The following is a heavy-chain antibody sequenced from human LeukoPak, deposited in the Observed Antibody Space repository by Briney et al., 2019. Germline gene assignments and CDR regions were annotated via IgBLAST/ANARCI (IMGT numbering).Heavy chain of an antibody. V-gene: IGHV1-69-2*01. CDR2: VDPEDGET. D-gene: IGHD6-19*01. CDR3: ATGVSVADY. CDR1: GYTFTDYY. J-gene: IGHJ4*02. Sequence: ASVKVSCKASGYTFTDYYMHWVQQAPGKGLEWMGRVDPEDGETIYAEKFQGRVTITADTSTDTAYMELSSLRSEDTAVYYCATGVSVADYWGQGTLVTDSS.